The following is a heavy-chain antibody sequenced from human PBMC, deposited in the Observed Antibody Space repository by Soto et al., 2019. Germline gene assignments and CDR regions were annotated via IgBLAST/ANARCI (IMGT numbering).Heavy chain of an antibody. CDR2: INPNSGGT. V-gene: IGHV1-2*04. CDR3: ARAHPSILAAAGPHYYYGMDV. Sequence: ASVKVSCKASGYTFTGYYMHWVRQAPGQGLEWMGWINPNSGGTNYAQKFQGWVTMTRDTSISTAYMELSRLRSDDTAVYYCARAHPSILAAAGPHYYYGMDVWGQGTTVTVSS. D-gene: IGHD6-13*01. J-gene: IGHJ6*02. CDR1: GYTFTGYY.